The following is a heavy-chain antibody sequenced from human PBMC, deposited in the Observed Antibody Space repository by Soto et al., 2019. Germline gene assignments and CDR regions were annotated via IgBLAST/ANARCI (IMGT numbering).Heavy chain of an antibody. CDR1: GYTFTGYG. D-gene: IGHD4-17*01. CDR2: ISPLKGRT. V-gene: IGHV1-18*04. Sequence: QVQLVQSGPDLKRPGASMKVSCKASGYTFTGYGISWVRQAPGQGLEWMAWISPLKGRTQYSQKAQGRVTLSTDTSSNTAYMEMTTLRVDDTAVYYCAMDYGDRPEYFKHWGQGTLVTVS. CDR3: AMDYGDRPEYFKH. J-gene: IGHJ1*01.